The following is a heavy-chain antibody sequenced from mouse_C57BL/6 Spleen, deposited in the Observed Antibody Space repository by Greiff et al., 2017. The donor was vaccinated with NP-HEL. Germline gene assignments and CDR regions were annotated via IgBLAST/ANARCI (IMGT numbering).Heavy chain of an antibody. V-gene: IGHV1-69*01. CDR2: IDPSDSYT. D-gene: IGHD1-1*01. CDR1: GYTFTSYW. J-gene: IGHJ4*01. CDR3: ARSHYYGEGYYAMDY. Sequence: LQPGAELVMPGASVKLSCKASGYTFTSYWMHWVKQRPGQGLEWIGEIDPSDSYTNYTQKFKGKSTLTVDKSSSTAYMQLSSLTSEDSAVYYCARSHYYGEGYYAMDYWGQGTSVTVSS.